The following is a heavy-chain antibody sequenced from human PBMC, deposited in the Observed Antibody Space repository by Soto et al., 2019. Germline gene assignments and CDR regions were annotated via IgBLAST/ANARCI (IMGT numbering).Heavy chain of an antibody. CDR3: AKFSKTALGGQECYFDL. CDR2: ISYDGNYK. D-gene: IGHD5-18*01. CDR1: GFTFRSYG. Sequence: QVQLVESGGGVVEPGRSLRLSCVASGFTFRSYGMHWVRQAPGKGLEWVTVISYDGNYKYYTNSVKGRFTISRDDSQNTVFLQMNSLRADDTALYYCAKFSKTALGGQECYFDLFGRGTLVTASS. J-gene: IGHJ2*01. V-gene: IGHV3-30*18.